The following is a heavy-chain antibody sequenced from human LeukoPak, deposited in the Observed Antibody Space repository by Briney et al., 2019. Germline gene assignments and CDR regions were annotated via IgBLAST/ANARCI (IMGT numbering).Heavy chain of an antibody. CDR1: GGSISRSTYY. V-gene: IGHV4-39*07. Sequence: SETLSVTCTVSGGSISRSTYYWGWIRQPPGEGLEWIGYIYHSGSTYYNPSLKSRVTISVDRSKNQFSLKLSSVTAADTAVYYCARAEYQLLQSHAFDIWGQGTMVTVSS. CDR2: IYHSGST. CDR3: ARAEYQLLQSHAFDI. D-gene: IGHD2-2*01. J-gene: IGHJ3*02.